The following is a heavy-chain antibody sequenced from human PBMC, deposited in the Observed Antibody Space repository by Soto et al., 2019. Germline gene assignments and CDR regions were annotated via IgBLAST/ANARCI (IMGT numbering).Heavy chain of an antibody. CDR1: GFTFSSYA. Sequence: PGGSLRLSCAASGFTFSSYAISWARQAPGKGLEWVSAISGSGGSTYYADSVKGRFTISRDNSKNTLYLQMNSLRAEDTAVYYCAKSSGYYYTDYDAFDIWGQGTMVTVSS. D-gene: IGHD3-22*01. J-gene: IGHJ3*02. V-gene: IGHV3-23*01. CDR2: ISGSGGST. CDR3: AKSSGYYYTDYDAFDI.